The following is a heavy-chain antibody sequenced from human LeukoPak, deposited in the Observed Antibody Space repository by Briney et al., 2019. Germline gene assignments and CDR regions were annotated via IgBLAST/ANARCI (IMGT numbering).Heavy chain of an antibody. J-gene: IGHJ4*02. CDR1: GYTFTSYA. V-gene: IGHV1-18*04. CDR2: ISGYNGNT. CDR3: ARNVDTSMVTLWYFDY. D-gene: IGHD5-18*01. Sequence: ASVKVSCKASGYTFTSYAIGWVRQAPGQGLEWMGWISGYNGNTNYAQKLQGRVTLTTDTSTSTAYMELRSLRPDDAAIYYCARNVDTSMVTLWYFDYWGQGTLVTVSS.